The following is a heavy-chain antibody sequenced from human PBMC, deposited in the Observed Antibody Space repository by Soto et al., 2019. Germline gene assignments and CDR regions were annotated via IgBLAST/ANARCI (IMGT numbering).Heavy chain of an antibody. Sequence: PSETLSLTCTVSGGSVSSYYWSWIRQPPGKGLEWIGYIYYSGSTNYNPSLKSRVTISVDTSKNQFSLKLSSVTAADTAVYYCATHIGYRPGGGATAPFDYWGQGNLVTVSS. D-gene: IGHD1-26*01. CDR2: IYYSGST. CDR1: GGSVSSYY. V-gene: IGHV4-59*02. J-gene: IGHJ4*02. CDR3: ATHIGYRPGGGATAPFDY.